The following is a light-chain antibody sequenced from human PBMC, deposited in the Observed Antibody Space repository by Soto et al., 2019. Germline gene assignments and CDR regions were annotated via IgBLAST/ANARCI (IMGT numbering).Light chain of an antibody. Sequence: EIVLTQSPATLSLSPGERATLSCRASQSVSGYIAWYQQKLGQAPRLLIYHASNRATGIPARFSGSGSETDFTLTISSLESEDFAVYDFQQRYTWPPITFGQGTRLELK. CDR2: HAS. V-gene: IGKV3-11*01. CDR1: QSVSGY. CDR3: QQRYTWPPIT. J-gene: IGKJ5*01.